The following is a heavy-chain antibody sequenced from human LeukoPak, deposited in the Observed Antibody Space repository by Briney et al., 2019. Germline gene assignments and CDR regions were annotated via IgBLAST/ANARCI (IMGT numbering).Heavy chain of an antibody. CDR2: INHSGST. Sequence: PSETLSLTCAVYGGSFSGYYWSWIRQPPGKGLEWIGEINHSGSTNYNPSLKSRVTISVDTSKNQFSLKLSSVTAADTAVYYCARGLLAYSHFDHWGQGTLVTVSS. V-gene: IGHV4-34*01. CDR1: GGSFSGYY. D-gene: IGHD2-8*02. J-gene: IGHJ4*02. CDR3: ARGLLAYSHFDH.